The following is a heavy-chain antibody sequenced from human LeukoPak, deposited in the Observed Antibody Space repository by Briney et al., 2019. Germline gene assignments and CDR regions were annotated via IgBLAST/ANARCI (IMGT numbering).Heavy chain of an antibody. CDR3: ARIPQYYYDSSGYGPAQH. V-gene: IGHV1-69*10. CDR1: GGTFSSYA. Sequence: SVKVSCKASGGTFSSYAISWVRQAPGQGLEWMGRIIPIFGIANYAQKFQGRVTITADKSTSTAYMELSSLRSENTAVYYCARIPQYYYDSSGYGPAQHWGQGTLVTVSS. J-gene: IGHJ1*01. D-gene: IGHD3-22*01. CDR2: IIPIFGIA.